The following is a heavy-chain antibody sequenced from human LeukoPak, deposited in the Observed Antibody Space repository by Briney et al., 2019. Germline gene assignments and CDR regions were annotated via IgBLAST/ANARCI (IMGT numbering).Heavy chain of an antibody. CDR2: IYYSGST. D-gene: IGHD1-26*01. V-gene: IGHV4-59*01. Sequence: SETLSLTCTVSGGSISSYYWSWIRQPPGKGLEWIGYIYYSGSTNYNPSLKSRVTISVDTSKNLFSLKLSSVTAADTAVYYCASARLVGATRGAFDIWGQGTMVTVSS. CDR1: GGSISSYY. CDR3: ASARLVGATRGAFDI. J-gene: IGHJ3*02.